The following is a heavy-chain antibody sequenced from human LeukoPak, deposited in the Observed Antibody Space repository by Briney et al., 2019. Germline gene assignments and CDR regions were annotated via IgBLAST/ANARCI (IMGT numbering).Heavy chain of an antibody. CDR2: IIPIFGTA. V-gene: IGHV1-69*13. D-gene: IGHD3-16*02. CDR1: GGTFSSYA. Sequence: SVKVSCKASGGTFSSYAISWVRQAPGQGLEWMGGIIPIFGTANYAQKFQGRVTITADESTSTAYMELSSLRSEDTAVYYCAREHDYVWGSYRYTYYFDYWGQGTLVTVSS. J-gene: IGHJ4*02. CDR3: AREHDYVWGSYRYTYYFDY.